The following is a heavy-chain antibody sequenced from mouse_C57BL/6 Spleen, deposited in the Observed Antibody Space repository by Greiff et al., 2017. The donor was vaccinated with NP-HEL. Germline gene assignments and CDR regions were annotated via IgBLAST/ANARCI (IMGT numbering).Heavy chain of an antibody. D-gene: IGHD2-2*01. CDR3: ANQYGYDEGYFDY. V-gene: IGHV1-82*01. Sequence: QVQLQQSGPELVKPGASVKISCKASGYAFSSSWMNWVKQRPGKGLEWIGRIYPGDGDTNYNGKFKGKATLTADKSSSTAYMQLSSLTSEDSAVYFCANQYGYDEGYFDYWGQGTTLTVSS. CDR1: GYAFSSSW. CDR2: IYPGDGDT. J-gene: IGHJ2*01.